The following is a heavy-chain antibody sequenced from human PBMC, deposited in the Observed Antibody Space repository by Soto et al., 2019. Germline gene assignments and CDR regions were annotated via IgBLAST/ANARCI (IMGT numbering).Heavy chain of an antibody. CDR1: GDSVASNSAA. Sequence: QTLSLTCAISGDSVASNSAAGNWIRQSQSRGLEWLGRTYYRSKWYNDYAVSVKSRITINPDTSKNQFSLQLNSVTPEDTAVYYCASSYDSSVLYGMYVWGQGTTVTVSS. D-gene: IGHD3-22*01. CDR3: ASSYDSSVLYGMYV. CDR2: TYYRSKWYN. J-gene: IGHJ6*02. V-gene: IGHV6-1*01.